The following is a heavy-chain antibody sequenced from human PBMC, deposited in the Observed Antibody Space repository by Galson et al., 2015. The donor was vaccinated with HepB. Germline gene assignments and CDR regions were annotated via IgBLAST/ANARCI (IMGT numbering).Heavy chain of an antibody. J-gene: IGHJ6*02. CDR1: GFTFSSFL. CDR2: VWYDGSYK. V-gene: IGHV3-33*01. Sequence: SLRLSCAASGFTFSSFLMHWVRQAPGEGLEWVAVVWYDGSYKFYADSVKGRFTLSRDNSKNTLDLQLNNLRVDDTAVYYCARQLLVGGGLDVWGQGTTVTVSS. D-gene: IGHD3-10*01. CDR3: ARQLLVGGGLDV.